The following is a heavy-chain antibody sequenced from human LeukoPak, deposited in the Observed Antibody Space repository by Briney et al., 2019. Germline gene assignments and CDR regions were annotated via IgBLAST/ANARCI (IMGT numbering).Heavy chain of an antibody. V-gene: IGHV4-34*01. CDR3: AGFSLNSNSGSYFVY. CDR1: GGSFSGYY. CDR2: INHSGST. D-gene: IGHD3-10*01. Sequence: SETLSLTCAVYGGSFSGYYWSWIRQPPGKGLEWIGEINHSGSTNYNPSLKSRVTISVDTSKNQFSLKLSSVTAADTAVYYCAGFSLNSNSGSYFVYWGQGTLVTVSS. J-gene: IGHJ4*02.